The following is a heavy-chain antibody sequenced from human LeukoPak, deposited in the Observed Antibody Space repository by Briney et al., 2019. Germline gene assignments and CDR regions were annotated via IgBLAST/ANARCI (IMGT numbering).Heavy chain of an antibody. Sequence: PSETLSLTCTVSGGSISSSSYYWGWIRQPPGKGLEWIGEINHSGSTNYNPSLKSRVTISVDTSKNQFSLKLSSVTAADTAVYYCARGASDRWYYYYMDVWGKGTTVTVSS. D-gene: IGHD4-23*01. V-gene: IGHV4-39*07. CDR3: ARGASDRWYYYYMDV. CDR2: INHSGST. J-gene: IGHJ6*03. CDR1: GGSISSSSYY.